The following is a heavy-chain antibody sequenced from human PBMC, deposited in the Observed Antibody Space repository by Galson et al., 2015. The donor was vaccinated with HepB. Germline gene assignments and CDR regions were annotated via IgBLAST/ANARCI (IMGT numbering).Heavy chain of an antibody. D-gene: IGHD5-24*01. J-gene: IGHJ3*02. CDR2: IYPGDSDT. V-gene: IGHV5-51*01. CDR3: ASKLNVEMATIRQFDAFDI. CDR1: GYSFTSYW. Sequence: QSGAEVKKPGESLKISCKGSGYSFTSYWIGWVRQMPGKGLEWMGIIYPGDSDTRYSPSFQGQVTISADKSISTAYLQWSSLKASDTAMYYCASKLNVEMATIRQFDAFDIWGQGTMVTVSS.